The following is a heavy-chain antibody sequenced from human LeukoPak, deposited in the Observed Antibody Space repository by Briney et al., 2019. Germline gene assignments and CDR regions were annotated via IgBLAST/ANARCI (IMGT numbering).Heavy chain of an antibody. J-gene: IGHJ4*02. CDR2: IYHSGST. CDR1: GGSISSSNW. Sequence: PSGTLSLTCAVSGGSISSSNWWSWVRQPPGKGLEWIGEIYHSGSTNYNPSLKSRVTISVDKSKNQFSLKLSSVTAADTAVYYCARVRIAAAGQIDYWGQGTLVTVSS. CDR3: ARVRIAAAGQIDY. V-gene: IGHV4-4*02. D-gene: IGHD6-13*01.